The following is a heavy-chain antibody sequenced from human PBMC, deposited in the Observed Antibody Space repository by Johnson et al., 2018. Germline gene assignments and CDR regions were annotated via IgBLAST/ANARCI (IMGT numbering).Heavy chain of an antibody. CDR1: GFTVSSNY. Sequence: VQLQESGGGLVQPGGSLRLSCAASGFTVSSNYMSWVRQAPGKGLEWVSGISGSGGGTYHADSVKGRFPISRDNSKNTLYLQMNSLSAEATAVYYCARSYDFWGGYSAYYMDVWGKGTTVTVSS. D-gene: IGHD3-3*01. CDR2: SGSGGGT. CDR3: ARSYDFWGGYSAYYMDV. V-gene: IGHV3-66*02. J-gene: IGHJ6*03.